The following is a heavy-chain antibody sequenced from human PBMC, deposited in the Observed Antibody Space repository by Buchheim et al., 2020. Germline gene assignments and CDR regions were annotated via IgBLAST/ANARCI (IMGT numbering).Heavy chain of an antibody. Sequence: QVQLQQWGAGLLKPSETLSLTCAVFGGSFSDYYWSWIRQPPGKGLEWIGDINHSGSTNYSPSLKSRVTISVDTSKNQFSLKLSSMTAADTAVYYCARGPTIAAESTFYFDYWGQGNL. CDR2: INHSGST. D-gene: IGHD6-13*01. CDR3: ARGPTIAAESTFYFDY. CDR1: GGSFSDYY. V-gene: IGHV4-34*01. J-gene: IGHJ4*02.